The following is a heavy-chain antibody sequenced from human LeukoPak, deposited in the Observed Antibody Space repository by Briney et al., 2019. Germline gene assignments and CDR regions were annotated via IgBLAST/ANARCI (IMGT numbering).Heavy chain of an antibody. CDR1: GFTFTGYY. CDR2: INPNSGDK. J-gene: IGHJ4*02. D-gene: IGHD3-10*01. Sequence: ASVKVSCKTSGFTFTGYYIHWVRQAPGQGLEWMGWINPNSGDKKYAQKSQGRVTMTRDTSISTAYMALSRLRSDDTAVYYCARKYYYSSGNFYNRIDYWGQGTLVTVSS. CDR3: ARKYYYSSGNFYNRIDY. V-gene: IGHV1-2*02.